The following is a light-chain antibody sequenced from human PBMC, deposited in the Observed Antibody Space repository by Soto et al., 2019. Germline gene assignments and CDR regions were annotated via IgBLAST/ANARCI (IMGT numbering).Light chain of an antibody. Sequence: QSALTQPASVSASPGQSITISCTGTSSDVGGSNFVSWYQQHPGKPPKLIIYDVATRPSGVSNRFSGSKSGSTASLIISRLQTEDEADYYCVSCTSSTTYVFGSGTSSPS. V-gene: IGLV2-14*03. CDR1: SSDVGGSNF. J-gene: IGLJ1*01. CDR3: VSCTSSTTYV. CDR2: DVA.